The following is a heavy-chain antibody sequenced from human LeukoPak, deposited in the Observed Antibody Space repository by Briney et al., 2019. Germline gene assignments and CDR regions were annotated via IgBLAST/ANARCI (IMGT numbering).Heavy chain of an antibody. V-gene: IGHV3-21*01. CDR3: ARVGGLRSYYYDSSGYYYFDY. CDR1: GFPFSSYS. J-gene: IGHJ4*02. D-gene: IGHD3-22*01. CDR2: ISSSSSYI. Sequence: PGGSLRLSCAASGFPFSSYSMNWVRQAPGKGLEWVSSISSSSSYIYYADSVKGRFTISRDNAKNSLYLQMNSLRAEDTAVYYCARVGGLRSYYYDSSGYYYFDYWGQGTLVTVSS.